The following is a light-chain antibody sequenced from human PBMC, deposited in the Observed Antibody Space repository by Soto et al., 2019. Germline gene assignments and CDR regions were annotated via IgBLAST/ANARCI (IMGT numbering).Light chain of an antibody. V-gene: IGLV2-8*01. Sequence: QSALTQPPSASGSPGQSVAISCTRTSSDFGGYNYVSWYQQHPGKAPKLMIYEVNKRPSGVPDRFSGSKSGNTASLTVSGLQAEDEADYYCSSYAGSSNVFGTGTKVTVL. CDR3: SSYAGSSNV. J-gene: IGLJ1*01. CDR1: SSDFGGYNY. CDR2: EVN.